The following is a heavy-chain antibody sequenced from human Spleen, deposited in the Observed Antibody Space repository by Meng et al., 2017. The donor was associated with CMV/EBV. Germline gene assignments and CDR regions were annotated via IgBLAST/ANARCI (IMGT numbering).Heavy chain of an antibody. CDR2: MNPNSGNT. Sequence: ASVKVSCKASGYTFTSYDINWVRQATGQGLEWMGWMNPNSGNTGYAQKFQGRVTITRNTSISTAYMELSSLRSEDTAVYYCARGGEGYCSSTSCYPGRRRSAGSYYGMDVWGQGTTVTVSS. V-gene: IGHV1-8*03. D-gene: IGHD2-2*01. CDR1: GYTFTSYD. J-gene: IGHJ6*02. CDR3: ARGGEGYCSSTSCYPGRRRSAGSYYGMDV.